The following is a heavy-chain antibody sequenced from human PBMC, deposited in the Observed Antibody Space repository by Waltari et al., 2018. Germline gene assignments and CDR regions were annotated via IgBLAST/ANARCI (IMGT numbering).Heavy chain of an antibody. J-gene: IGHJ4*02. CDR2: INHSGST. D-gene: IGHD3-22*01. Sequence: QVQLQQWGAGLLKPSETLSLTCTVYGGSFSGYYWSWIRKPTGKGLEWIGEINHSGSTNYNPSLKSRVTISVDTSKNQFSLKLSSVTAADTAVYYCARGRYRNYYDSSGYRFDYWGQGTLVTVSS. V-gene: IGHV4-34*01. CDR3: ARGRYRNYYDSSGYRFDY. CDR1: GGSFSGYY.